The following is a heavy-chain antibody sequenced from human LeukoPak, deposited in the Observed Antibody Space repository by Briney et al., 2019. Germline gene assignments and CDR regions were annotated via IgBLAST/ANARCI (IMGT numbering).Heavy chain of an antibody. V-gene: IGHV3-23*01. Sequence: GGSLRLSCAASGFIFSAYAMIWVRQASGKGLEWVSAINGGGGNSGGNTYYADSVKGRFTISRDNSKNTLYLQMNSLRAEDTAVYYCATILTGYYLDYWGQGTLVTVSS. J-gene: IGHJ4*02. CDR1: GFIFSAYA. CDR2: INGGGGNSGGNT. D-gene: IGHD3-9*01. CDR3: ATILTGYYLDY.